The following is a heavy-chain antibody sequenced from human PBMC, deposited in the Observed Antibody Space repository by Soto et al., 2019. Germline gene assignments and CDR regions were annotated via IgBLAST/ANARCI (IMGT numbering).Heavy chain of an antibody. CDR1: AYSFTIYW. CDR2: IYPGDSET. D-gene: IGHD6-13*01. V-gene: IGHV5-51*01. Sequence: GESQKISCNRSAYSFTIYWIVSVREMPGKGLGWMGIIYPGDSETRYVPSFQGEVTSSADKSISTVYLQWSSLKASDTAMYYCGRRYSSSWATDVFDIWGQGTMDT. CDR3: GRRYSSSWATDVFDI. J-gene: IGHJ3*02.